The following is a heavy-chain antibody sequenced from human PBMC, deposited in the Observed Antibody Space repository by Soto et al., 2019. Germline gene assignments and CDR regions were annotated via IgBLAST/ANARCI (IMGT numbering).Heavy chain of an antibody. D-gene: IGHD2-15*01. V-gene: IGHV4-59*01. CDR1: GGSIRNVY. J-gene: IGHJ4*01. Sequence: ETLSLTCTVSGGSIRNVYWSWIRQPPGKGLEWIGFIFHSGDAKHNPSLKSRVTISVDTSKNQFSLSLDSVTAADTAVYFCARAHAPTLPFDYWGQGTLVTVSS. CDR3: ARAHAPTLPFDY. CDR2: IFHSGDA.